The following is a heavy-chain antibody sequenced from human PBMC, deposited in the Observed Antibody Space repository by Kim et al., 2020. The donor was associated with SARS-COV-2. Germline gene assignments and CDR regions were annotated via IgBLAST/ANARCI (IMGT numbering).Heavy chain of an antibody. CDR1: GGSISSSSYY. CDR3: ARQGYSYGPDDY. D-gene: IGHD5-18*01. CDR2: IYYSGST. V-gene: IGHV4-39*01. J-gene: IGHJ4*02. Sequence: SETLSLTCTVSGGSISSSSYYWGWIRQPPGKGLEWIGSIYYSGSTYYNPSLKSRVTISVDTSKNQFSLKLSSVTAADTAVYYCARQGYSYGPDDYWGQGTLVTVSS.